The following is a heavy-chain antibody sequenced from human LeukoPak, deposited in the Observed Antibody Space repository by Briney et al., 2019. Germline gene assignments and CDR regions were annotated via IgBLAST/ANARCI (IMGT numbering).Heavy chain of an antibody. J-gene: IGHJ4*02. V-gene: IGHV3-66*02. D-gene: IGHD3-9*01. CDR1: GFTVSSNY. CDR2: IYSGGST. Sequence: GGSLGLSCAASGFTVSSNYMSWVRQAPGKGLEWVSVIYSGGSTYYADSVKGRFTISRDNSKNTLYLQMNSLRAEDTAVYYCARGVRYFDWLLPPLDDWGQGTLVTVSS. CDR3: ARGVRYFDWLLPPLDD.